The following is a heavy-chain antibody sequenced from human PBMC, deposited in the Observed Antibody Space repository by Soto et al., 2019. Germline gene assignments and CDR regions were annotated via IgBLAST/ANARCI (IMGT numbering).Heavy chain of an antibody. CDR2: VKQDGSEK. Sequence: GGSLRLSCAASGFTFSSYWMSWVRQAPGKGLEWVANVKQDGSEKYYVDSVKGRFTISRDNAKNSLYLQMNSLRAEDTAVYYCARGVVVVPAAIYDFCEVDYYYMDVWGKGTTVTVS. D-gene: IGHD2-2*01. CDR1: GFTFSSYW. J-gene: IGHJ6*03. CDR3: ARGVVVVPAAIYDFCEVDYYYMDV. V-gene: IGHV3-7*01.